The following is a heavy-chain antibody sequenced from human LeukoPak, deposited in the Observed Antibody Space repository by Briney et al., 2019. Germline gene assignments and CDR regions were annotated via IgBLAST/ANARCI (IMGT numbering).Heavy chain of an antibody. J-gene: IGHJ4*02. D-gene: IGHD3-10*01. V-gene: IGHV1-18*01. CDR1: GYTFTIYG. CDR2: ISAYNGNT. CDR3: ARVPPGVRGVVDY. Sequence: ASVTVSCKASGYTFTIYGISWVRQAPGQGLEWMGRISAYNGNTNYAQTLQGRVTMTTDTSTSTAYMELRSLRSDDTAVYYCARVPPGVRGVVDYWGQGTLVTVSS.